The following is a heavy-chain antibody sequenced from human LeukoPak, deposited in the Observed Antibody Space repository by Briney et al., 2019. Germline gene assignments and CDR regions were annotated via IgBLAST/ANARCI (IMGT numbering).Heavy chain of an antibody. V-gene: IGHV1-2*02. CDR3: ARQHWPDKFVDF. Sequence: ASVRVSCKGSGNTFSGSYVHWVRQAPDQGLEWMGWNDPNSAGTNTNYAQKFQDRVTFTRDASVSAAYMELSRLTTDDTAVYYCARQHWPDKFVDFWGQGTLVTVSS. CDR1: GNTFSGSY. D-gene: IGHD1-1*01. J-gene: IGHJ4*02. CDR2: NDPNSAGTNT.